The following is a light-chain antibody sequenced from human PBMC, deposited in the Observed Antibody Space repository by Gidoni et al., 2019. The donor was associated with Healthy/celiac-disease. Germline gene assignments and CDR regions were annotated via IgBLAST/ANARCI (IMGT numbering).Light chain of an antibody. J-gene: IGKJ2*01. CDR3: QQYNNWPPYT. CDR2: GAS. CDR1: QSVSSN. Sequence: EIVMTQSPATLSVSPGERAPLSCRASQSVSSNLAWYQQKPGQAPRLLIYGASPRVTGIPARFSGSGSGTEFTLTISSLQSEDFAVYYCQQYNNWPPYTFGQGTKLEIK. V-gene: IGKV3-15*01.